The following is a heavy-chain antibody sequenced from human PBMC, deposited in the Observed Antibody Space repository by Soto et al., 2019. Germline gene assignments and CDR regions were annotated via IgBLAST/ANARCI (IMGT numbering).Heavy chain of an antibody. V-gene: IGHV2-70*12. D-gene: IGHD2-8*02. CDR3: AGMRAAGVYYYYGMDV. Sequence: SGPTLVNPTETLTLTCTLSGFSLSTTGMCVTWLRQAPGKTLEWLGTVDWDDDKYYHPGLKPRLTIARDTSKNEVVPTMTNMDPVDTGTYFCAGMRAAGVYYYYGMDVWGPGATVTVSS. CDR2: VDWDDDK. CDR1: GFSLSTTGMC. J-gene: IGHJ6*02.